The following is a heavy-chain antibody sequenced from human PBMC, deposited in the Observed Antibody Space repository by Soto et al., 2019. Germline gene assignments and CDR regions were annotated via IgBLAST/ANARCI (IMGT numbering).Heavy chain of an antibody. CDR1: GGSISSGGYS. CDR3: ARWSGYGDYYFDY. D-gene: IGHD4-17*01. Sequence: KPSETLSLTCAVSGGSISSGGYSWSWIRQPPGKGLEWIGYIYHSGSTYYNPSLKSRVTISVDRSKNQFSLKLSSVTAADTAVYYCARWSGYGDYYFDYWGQGTLVTVSS. CDR2: IYHSGST. J-gene: IGHJ4*02. V-gene: IGHV4-30-2*01.